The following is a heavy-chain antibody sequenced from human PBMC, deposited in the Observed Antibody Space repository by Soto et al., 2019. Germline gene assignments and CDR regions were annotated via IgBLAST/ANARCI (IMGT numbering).Heavy chain of an antibody. V-gene: IGHV4-59*08. D-gene: IGHD2-2*01. Sequence: SETLSLTCTVSGGSISSYYWSWIRQPPGKGLEWIGYIYYSGSTNYNPSLKSRVTISVDTSKNQFSLKLSPVTAADTAVYYCASLRGYCSSTSCLPHMDVWGKGTTVTSPQ. CDR3: ASLRGYCSSTSCLPHMDV. J-gene: IGHJ6*04. CDR2: IYYSGST. CDR1: GGSISSYY.